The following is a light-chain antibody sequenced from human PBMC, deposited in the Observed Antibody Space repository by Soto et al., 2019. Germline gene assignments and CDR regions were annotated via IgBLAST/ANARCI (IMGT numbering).Light chain of an antibody. Sequence: DIQMTQSPSSVSASVGDRVTITCRASQDISTWVAWYQQKPGKAPRLLIFAASTLQSGVPRRFSGSGSGTDFTLIISSLQPEDFATYFCQQGDSFPFTFGGGTKVQIK. CDR1: QDISTW. V-gene: IGKV1-12*01. CDR3: QQGDSFPFT. J-gene: IGKJ4*01. CDR2: AAS.